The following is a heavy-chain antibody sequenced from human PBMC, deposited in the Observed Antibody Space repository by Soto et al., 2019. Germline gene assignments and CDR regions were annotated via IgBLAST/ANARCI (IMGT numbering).Heavy chain of an antibody. Sequence: SQTLSLTCAISGDSVSSNSAAWNWIRQSPSRGLEWLGRTYYRSKWYNDYAVSVKSRITINPDTSKNQFSLQLNSVPPEDTAVYYCAREVSIAAAGTFVYYGMDVWGQGTTVTVSS. D-gene: IGHD6-13*01. CDR1: GDSVSSNSAA. CDR3: AREVSIAAAGTFVYYGMDV. V-gene: IGHV6-1*01. J-gene: IGHJ6*02. CDR2: TYYRSKWYN.